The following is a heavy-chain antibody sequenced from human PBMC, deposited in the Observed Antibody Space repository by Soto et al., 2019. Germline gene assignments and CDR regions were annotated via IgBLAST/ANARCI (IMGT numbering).Heavy chain of an antibody. D-gene: IGHD2-8*02. J-gene: IGHJ4*02. Sequence: QVQLQQRGAGLLKPSETLSLTCAVYGGSFSGYYCTWIRPPPGPGLEWIGEINHSGSTNYNPSLKSRVTISVETSKNQFSLKLTSVTAADTAVYYCARDKITGLFDYWGQGTLVTVSS. CDR2: INHSGST. CDR1: GGSFSGYY. CDR3: ARDKITGLFDY. V-gene: IGHV4-34*01.